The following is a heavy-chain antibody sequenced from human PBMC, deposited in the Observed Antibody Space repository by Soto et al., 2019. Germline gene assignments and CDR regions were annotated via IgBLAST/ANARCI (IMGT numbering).Heavy chain of an antibody. CDR3: ARGLEDIVVVPAAMGGYYYYYYMDV. CDR1: GGSFSGYY. V-gene: IGHV4-34*01. Sequence: PSETLSLTCAVYGGSFSGYYLSWIRQPPGKGLEWIGEINHSGSTNYNPSLKSRVTISVDTSKNQFSLKLSSVTAADTAVYYCARGLEDIVVVPAAMGGYYYYYYMDVWGKGTTVTVSS. D-gene: IGHD2-2*01. CDR2: INHSGST. J-gene: IGHJ6*03.